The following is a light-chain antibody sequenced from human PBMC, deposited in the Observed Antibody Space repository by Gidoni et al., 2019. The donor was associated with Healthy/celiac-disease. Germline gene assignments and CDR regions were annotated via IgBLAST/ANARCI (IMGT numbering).Light chain of an antibody. V-gene: IGKV1-39*01. Sequence: IQITHSPSSLSASVGDRVTITCRASQSISSYLNWYQQKPGKAPKLLIYAASSLQSGVPPRFSGSGSGTDFTLTISSLQPEDFATYYCQQSDSTRTFGQGTKVEIK. CDR2: AAS. J-gene: IGKJ1*01. CDR1: QSISSY. CDR3: QQSDSTRT.